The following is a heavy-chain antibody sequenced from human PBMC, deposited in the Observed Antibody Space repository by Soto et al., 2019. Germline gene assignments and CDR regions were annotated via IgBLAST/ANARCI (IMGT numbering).Heavy chain of an antibody. J-gene: IGHJ4*02. CDR2: IIPIFGTA. Sequence: SVKVSCKASGGTFSSYAISWVRQAPGQGLEWMGGIIPIFGTANYAQKFQGRVTITADESTSTAYMELSSLRSEDTAVYYCAREGHTAMVTPNFDYWGQGTLVTVYS. D-gene: IGHD5-18*01. V-gene: IGHV1-69*13. CDR3: AREGHTAMVTPNFDY. CDR1: GGTFSSYA.